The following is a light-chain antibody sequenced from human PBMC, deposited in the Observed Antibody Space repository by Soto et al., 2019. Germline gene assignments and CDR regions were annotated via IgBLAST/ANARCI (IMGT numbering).Light chain of an antibody. CDR3: QTWGTGMRV. J-gene: IGLJ3*02. V-gene: IGLV4-69*01. CDR1: SGHSSYA. Sequence: QLVLTQSPSASASLGASVKLTCTLSSGHSSYAIAWHQQQPEKGPRYLMNVNSDGSHSKGDGIPDRFSGSSSGAERYLTISSLQSEYDAGYYCQTWGTGMRVFGGGTKLAVL. CDR2: VNSDGSH.